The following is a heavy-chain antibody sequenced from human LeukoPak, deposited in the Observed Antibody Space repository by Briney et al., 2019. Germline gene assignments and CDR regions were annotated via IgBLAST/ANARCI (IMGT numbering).Heavy chain of an antibody. CDR1: GFSFSSSW. CDR2: IKKDGSDK. CDR3: EGSAGY. J-gene: IGHJ4*02. Sequence: TGGSLRLSCAASGFSFSSSWMSWVRQAPGKGLEWVANIKKDGSDKYYVDSVKGRFTISRDNAKNSLYLQMNSLRSEDTAVYYCEGSAGYWGQGTPVTVSS. V-gene: IGHV3-7*01.